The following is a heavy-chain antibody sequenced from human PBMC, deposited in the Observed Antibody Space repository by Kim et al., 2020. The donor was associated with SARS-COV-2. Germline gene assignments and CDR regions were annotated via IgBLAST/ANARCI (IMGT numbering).Heavy chain of an antibody. D-gene: IGHD2-2*01. J-gene: IGHJ6*02. V-gene: IGHV1-18*01. CDR2: ISAYNGNT. CDR1: GYTFTSYG. CDR3: ARAPYCSSTSCYAEDYYYGMDV. Sequence: ASVKVSCKASGYTFTSYGISWVRQAPGQGLEWMGWISAYNGNTNYAQKLQGRVTMTTDTSTSTAYMELRSLRSDDTAVYYCARAPYCSSTSCYAEDYYYGMDVWGQGTTVTVSS.